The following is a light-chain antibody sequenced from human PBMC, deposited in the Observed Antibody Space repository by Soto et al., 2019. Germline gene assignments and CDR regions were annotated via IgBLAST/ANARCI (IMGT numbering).Light chain of an antibody. V-gene: IGKV1-9*01. Sequence: DIQLTQSPSFLSASVGDTVTISCRASQDIGTYLAWYQQKPGKAPKLLISAAFNLQSGVPSRFSGSGAGTEFTLTLSSLQPEDFATYHCQQLNAYPWTFGQGTKVDIK. J-gene: IGKJ1*01. CDR1: QDIGTY. CDR3: QQLNAYPWT. CDR2: AAF.